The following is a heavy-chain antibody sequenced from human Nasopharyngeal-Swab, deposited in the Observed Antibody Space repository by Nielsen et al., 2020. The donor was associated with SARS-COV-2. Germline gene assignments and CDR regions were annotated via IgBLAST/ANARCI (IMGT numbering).Heavy chain of an antibody. CDR1: GFTFSSYD. CDR2: IGTAGDT. Sequence: GGSLRLSCAASGFTFSSYDMHWVRQATGKGLEWVSAIGTAGDTYYPGSVKGRFTISRENAKNSLYLQMNSLRAGDTAVYYCAREYRYGDSKGIDVWGQGTTVTVSS. D-gene: IGHD4-17*01. J-gene: IGHJ6*02. CDR3: AREYRYGDSKGIDV. V-gene: IGHV3-13*01.